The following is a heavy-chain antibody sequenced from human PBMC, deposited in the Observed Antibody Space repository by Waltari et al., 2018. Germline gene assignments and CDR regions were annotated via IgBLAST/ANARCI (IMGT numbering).Heavy chain of an antibody. J-gene: IGHJ4*02. D-gene: IGHD3-10*01. CDR1: GYTFTGYY. CDR2: INPNSGGT. CDR3: ARGDMVRGPSGY. V-gene: IGHV1-2*06. Sequence: QVQLVQSGAEVKKPGASVKVSCKASGYTFTGYYMDWVRQAPGQGLEWMGLINPNSGGTNYAQKCQGRVTMTRDTSISTAYMELSRLRSDDTAVYYCARGDMVRGPSGYWGQGTLVTVSS.